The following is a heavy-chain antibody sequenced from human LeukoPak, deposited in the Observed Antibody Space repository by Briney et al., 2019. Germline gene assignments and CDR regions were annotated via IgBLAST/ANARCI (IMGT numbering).Heavy chain of an antibody. Sequence: SETLSLTCTVSGGSISSYYWSWIRQPPGKGLEWIGYIYYSGSTNYNPPLKSRVTISVDTSKNQFSLKLSSVTAADTAVYYCARSRAPPMETYYFDYWGQGTLVTVSS. D-gene: IGHD3-10*01. CDR1: GGSISSYY. CDR2: IYYSGST. V-gene: IGHV4-59*01. J-gene: IGHJ4*02. CDR3: ARSRAPPMETYYFDY.